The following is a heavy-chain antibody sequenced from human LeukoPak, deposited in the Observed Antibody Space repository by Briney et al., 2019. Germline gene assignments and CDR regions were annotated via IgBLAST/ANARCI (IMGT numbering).Heavy chain of an antibody. V-gene: IGHV1-18*01. CDR3: ARDREQQLVPEDAFDI. CDR1: GYTFTSCG. CDR2: ISAYNGNT. D-gene: IGHD6-13*01. J-gene: IGHJ3*02. Sequence: GASVKVSCKASGYTFTSCGISWVRQAPGQGLGWMGWISAYNGNTNYAQELQGRVTMTTDTSTSTAYMEPRSLRSDDTAVYYCARDREQQLVPEDAFDIWGQGTMVTVSS.